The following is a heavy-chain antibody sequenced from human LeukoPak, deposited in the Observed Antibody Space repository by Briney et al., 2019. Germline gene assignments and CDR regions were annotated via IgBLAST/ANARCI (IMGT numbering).Heavy chain of an antibody. D-gene: IGHD4-23*01. V-gene: IGHV4-39*07. J-gene: IGHJ4*02. Sequence: PSETLSLTCTVSGGSISSSSYYWGWIRQPPGKGLEWIGSIYYSGSTYYNPSLKSRVTISVDTSKNQFSLKLSSVTAADTAVYYCARVEGYGGNCFDYWGQGTLVTVSS. CDR2: IYYSGST. CDR3: ARVEGYGGNCFDY. CDR1: GGSISSSSYY.